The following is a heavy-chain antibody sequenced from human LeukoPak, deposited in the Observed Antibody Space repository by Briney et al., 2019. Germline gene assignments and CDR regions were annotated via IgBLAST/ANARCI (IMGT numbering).Heavy chain of an antibody. Sequence: GGSLRLSCAASGFTVSSNYMSWVRHAHGKGLEWVSYISSSGSPTHYADSVKGRFTISRDNAKKSLYLQMTSLRDEDTAVYYCARPTFSFDSSGYFDYWGQGTLVTVSS. J-gene: IGHJ4*02. V-gene: IGHV3-48*02. CDR1: GFTVSSNY. CDR3: ARPTFSFDSSGYFDY. CDR2: ISSSGSPT. D-gene: IGHD3-22*01.